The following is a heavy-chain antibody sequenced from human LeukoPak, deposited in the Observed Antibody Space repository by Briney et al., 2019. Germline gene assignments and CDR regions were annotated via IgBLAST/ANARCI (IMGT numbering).Heavy chain of an antibody. D-gene: IGHD3-22*01. CDR1: GGTFSSYA. CDR3: ARGWGYDSSGYSLYYFDY. Sequence: ASVKVSCKASGGTFSSYAISWVRQAPGQGLEWMGRIIPILGIANYAQKFQGRVTITADKSTSTAYMELSSLRSEDTAVYYCARGWGYDSSGYSLYYFDYWGQGTLVTVSS. CDR2: IIPILGIA. V-gene: IGHV1-69*04. J-gene: IGHJ4*02.